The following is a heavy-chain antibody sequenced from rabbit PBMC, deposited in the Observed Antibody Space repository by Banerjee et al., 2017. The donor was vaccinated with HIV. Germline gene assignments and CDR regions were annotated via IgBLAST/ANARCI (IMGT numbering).Heavy chain of an antibody. D-gene: IGHD4-1*01. V-gene: IGHV1S40*01. CDR2: INAANDANI. J-gene: IGHJ4*01. CDR3: ARDLAGVIGWNFNL. Sequence: QSLEESGGDLVKPGGSLTLTCTASGFSFSGSYWICWVRQAPVTGLEWIACINAANDANICYASWAKGRFTISKTSSTTVTLQMTSLTAADTATYLCARDLAGVIGWNFNLWGPGTLVTVS. CDR1: GFSFSGSYW.